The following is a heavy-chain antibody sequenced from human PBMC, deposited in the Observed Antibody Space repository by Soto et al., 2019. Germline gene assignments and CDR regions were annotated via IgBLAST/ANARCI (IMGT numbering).Heavy chain of an antibody. CDR1: GDSVSSNSAA. V-gene: IGHV6-1*01. CDR2: TYYRSKWYN. J-gene: IGHJ5*02. CDR3: AGISAHSYNYSNSLRFLWSPQGVANFTTWFDA. Sequence: SHTRSLTCAISGDSVSSNSAAWNWIRQSPSRGLEWLGRTYYRSKWYNDYAVSVKSRITINPDTSKNQFSLQLNSVTPEDTAVYYCAGISAHSYNYSNSLRFLWSPQGVANFTTWFDAGGEGT. D-gene: IGHD6-6*01.